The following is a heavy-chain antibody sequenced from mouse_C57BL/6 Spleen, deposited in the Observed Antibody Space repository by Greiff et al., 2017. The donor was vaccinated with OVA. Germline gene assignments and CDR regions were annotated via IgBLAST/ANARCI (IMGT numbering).Heavy chain of an antibody. D-gene: IGHD4-1*01. CDR3: ASLGKVYFDY. CDR1: GYTFPSYW. J-gene: IGHJ2*01. V-gene: IGHV1-50*01. CDR2: IDPSDSYT. Sequence: QVQLQQSGAELVKPGASVKLSCKASGYTFPSYWMQWVKQRPGQGLEWIGEIDPSDSYTNYNLKFKGKATLTVDTSSSTAYMQLSSLTSEYSAVYYFASLGKVYFDYWGQGTTLTVSS.